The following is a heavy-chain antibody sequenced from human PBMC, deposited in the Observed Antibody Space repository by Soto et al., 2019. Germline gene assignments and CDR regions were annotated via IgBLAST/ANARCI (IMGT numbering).Heavy chain of an antibody. J-gene: IGHJ4*02. CDR3: ARHLPYCGGDCYSLDY. CDR2: IYYSAST. Sequence: PSETLSLTCTVSGGSISSDYWSWIRQPPGKGLEWIGYIYYSASTNYSPSLKSRVTISVDTSKNQFSLNLSSVTAADTAVYYCARHLPYCGGDCYSLDYWGQGTLVTVS. CDR1: GGSISSDY. V-gene: IGHV4-59*08. D-gene: IGHD2-21*02.